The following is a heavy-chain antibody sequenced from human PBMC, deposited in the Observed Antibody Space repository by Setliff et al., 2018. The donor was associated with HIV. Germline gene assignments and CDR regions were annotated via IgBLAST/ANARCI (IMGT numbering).Heavy chain of an antibody. D-gene: IGHD6-13*01. Sequence: SETLSLTCTVSGASIRSQYWSWIRKPPGKGLEWIGYISYSGSTNYNPSLESRVAMSVDTSKNQFSLRLSSVTAADTAVYYCARGYSSSWYDSWGQGTLVTVSS. J-gene: IGHJ5*01. V-gene: IGHV4-59*08. CDR2: ISYSGST. CDR3: ARGYSSSWYDS. CDR1: GASIRSQY.